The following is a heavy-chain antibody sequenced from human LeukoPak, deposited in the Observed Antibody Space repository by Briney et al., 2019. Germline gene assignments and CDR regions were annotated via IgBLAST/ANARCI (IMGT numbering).Heavy chain of an antibody. V-gene: IGHV3-64*01. Sequence: PGGSLRLSCAASGFTFSSYAMHWVRQAPGKGLEYVSAISSNGGSTYYANSVKGRFTISRDNSKNTLYLQMNSLRAEDTAVYYCATAPLYSSSWYFRGYFDDWGQGTLVTVSS. CDR1: GFTFSSYA. D-gene: IGHD6-13*01. J-gene: IGHJ4*02. CDR3: ATAPLYSSSWYFRGYFDD. CDR2: ISSNGGST.